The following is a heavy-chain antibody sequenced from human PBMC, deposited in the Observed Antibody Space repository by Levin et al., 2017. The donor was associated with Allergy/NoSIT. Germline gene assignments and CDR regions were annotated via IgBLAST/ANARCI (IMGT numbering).Heavy chain of an antibody. CDR2: VYSGGDT. J-gene: IGHJ5*02. V-gene: IGHV3-66*01. Sequence: GGSLRLSCAASGFDVSRNYVKWVRQAPGKGLEWVSLVYSGGDTYYADSVKGRFTISRDKSTNTMFLQMNNLRVEDTAVYYCARDVGTWGPGTLVTVSS. D-gene: IGHD7-27*01. CDR1: GFDVSRNY. CDR3: ARDVGT.